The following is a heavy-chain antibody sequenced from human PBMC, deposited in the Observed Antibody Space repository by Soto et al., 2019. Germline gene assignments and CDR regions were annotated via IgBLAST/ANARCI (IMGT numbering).Heavy chain of an antibody. CDR1: GGTFSSYA. D-gene: IGHD5-18*01. V-gene: IGHV1-69*12. Sequence: QVQLVQSGAAVKKPGSSVKVSCKASGGTFSSYAISWVRQAPGQGLEWMGGIIPIFGTASYAQKFQGRVTITADESTSTAYMELSSLRSEDTAVYYCARDSISDTAMVTRSVLDYWGQGTLVTVSS. J-gene: IGHJ4*02. CDR2: IIPIFGTA. CDR3: ARDSISDTAMVTRSVLDY.